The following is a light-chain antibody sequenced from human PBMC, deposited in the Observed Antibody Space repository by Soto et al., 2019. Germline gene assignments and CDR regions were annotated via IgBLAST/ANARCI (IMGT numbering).Light chain of an antibody. V-gene: IGKV1-5*03. CDR1: QNISTW. CDR2: KAS. J-gene: IGKJ4*01. Sequence: DIQITKARSSLAGAVGVGLGSPCRANQNISTWLAWYQQKPWKDPNLLIYKASRLETGVPSRFSGSGSGTELTLTISFLHPDDCGTYYCQPYPRYSPLTFGGGTKVDIK. CDR3: QPYPRYSPLT.